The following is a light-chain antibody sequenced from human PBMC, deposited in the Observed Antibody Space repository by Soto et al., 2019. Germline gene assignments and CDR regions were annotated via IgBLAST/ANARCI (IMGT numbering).Light chain of an antibody. CDR3: SSYTSSGAFVV. CDR2: DVT. CDR1: SSDIGDYNR. Sequence: QPVLTQPPSVSGSPGQSVTISCTGASSDIGDYNRVTWYQQPPGTAPKLIIYDVTYRPSGVPDRFSGSKSGDTASLTISGLQAEDEADYYCSSYTSSGAFVVFGGGTKLTVL. V-gene: IGLV2-18*02. J-gene: IGLJ2*01.